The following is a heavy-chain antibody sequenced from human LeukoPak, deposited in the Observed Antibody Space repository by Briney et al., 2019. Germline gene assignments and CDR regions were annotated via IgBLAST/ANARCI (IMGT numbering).Heavy chain of an antibody. Sequence: GGSLRLSCAASGFSFSRHGMHWVRQAPGKGLEWVAVISYDGSATYYTDSVKGRFTISRDSSKSTLSLQMNSLRADDTAVYYCAKGRSDLGIALRGVDSWGQGTLVTVSS. CDR2: ISYDGSAT. CDR3: AKGRSDLGIALRGVDS. D-gene: IGHD3-3*01. CDR1: GFSFSRHG. V-gene: IGHV3-30*18. J-gene: IGHJ4*02.